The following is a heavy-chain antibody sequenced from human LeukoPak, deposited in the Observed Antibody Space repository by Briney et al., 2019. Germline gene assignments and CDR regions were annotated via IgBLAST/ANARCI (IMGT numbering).Heavy chain of an antibody. D-gene: IGHD6-19*01. J-gene: IGHJ6*02. CDR2: IYHSGST. V-gene: IGHV4-4*02. Sequence: PSGTLSLTCAVSGGSISSSNWWSWVRQPPGKGLEWIGEIYHSGSTNYNPSLKRRVTISVDKSKNQFSLKLSSVTAADTAVYYCARSRSSGWHTVHYYGMDVWGQGTTVTVSS. CDR3: ARSRSSGWHTVHYYGMDV. CDR1: GGSISSSNW.